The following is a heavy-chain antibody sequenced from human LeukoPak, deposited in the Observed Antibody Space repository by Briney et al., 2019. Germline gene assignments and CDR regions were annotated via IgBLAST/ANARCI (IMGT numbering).Heavy chain of an antibody. D-gene: IGHD1-7*01. CDR1: GYTLTELS. Sequence: ASVKVSCKVSGYTLTELSMHRVRQASGKGIQWMGGFDPEDGETIYAQKFQGRVTMTEDTSTDTAYMELSSLRSEDTAVYYCATAGITGTFDYWGQGTLVTVSS. CDR2: FDPEDGET. V-gene: IGHV1-24*01. CDR3: ATAGITGTFDY. J-gene: IGHJ4*02.